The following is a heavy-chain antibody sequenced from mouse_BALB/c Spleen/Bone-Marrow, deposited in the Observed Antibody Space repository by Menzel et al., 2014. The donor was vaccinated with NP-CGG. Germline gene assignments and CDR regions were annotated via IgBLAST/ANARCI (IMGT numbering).Heavy chain of an antibody. Sequence: GAELVMPGASVKMSCKASGYTFTDYWIHWVKQRPGQGLEWIGAIDTSDDYTTYNQKFKGKATLTVDESSSTAYMQFSSLTSEDSAVYYCARSDYRYDPLAYWGQGTLVTVSA. CDR1: GYTFTDYW. D-gene: IGHD2-14*01. CDR2: IDTSDDYT. CDR3: ARSDYRYDPLAY. V-gene: IGHV1-69*01. J-gene: IGHJ3*01.